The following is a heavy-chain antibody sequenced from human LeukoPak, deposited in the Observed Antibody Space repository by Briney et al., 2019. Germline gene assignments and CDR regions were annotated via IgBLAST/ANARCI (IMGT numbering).Heavy chain of an antibody. Sequence: GGSLRHSCAASGFTFSSYAMHWVRQAPGKGLEWVAVISYDGSNKYYADSVKGRFTISRDNSKNALYLQMNSLRAEDTAVYYCARELSITIFGVVTTAHDAFDIWGQGTMVTVSS. J-gene: IGHJ3*02. D-gene: IGHD3-3*01. V-gene: IGHV3-30-3*01. CDR2: ISYDGSNK. CDR3: ARELSITIFGVVTTAHDAFDI. CDR1: GFTFSSYA.